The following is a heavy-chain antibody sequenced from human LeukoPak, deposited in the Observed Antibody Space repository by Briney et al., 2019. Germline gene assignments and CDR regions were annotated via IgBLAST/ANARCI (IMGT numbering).Heavy chain of an antibody. V-gene: IGHV4-39*07. CDR3: ARAAGYKRFWFDP. J-gene: IGHJ5*02. CDR2: IFYSGST. CDR1: SGSISTSNYY. D-gene: IGHD5-24*01. Sequence: SETLSLTCTVSSGSISTSNYYWGWVRQPPGKALEWIGNIFYSGSTYYSPSLKSRVTISLDTSRNQFSLKLSSVTAADTAVYYCARAAGYKRFWFDPWGQGTLVTVSS.